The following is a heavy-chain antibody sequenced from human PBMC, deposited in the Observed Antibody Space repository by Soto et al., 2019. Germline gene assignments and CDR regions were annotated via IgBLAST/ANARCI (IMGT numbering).Heavy chain of an antibody. J-gene: IGHJ4*02. D-gene: IGHD3-10*01. CDR3: AASYGSGYRAFDY. V-gene: IGHV1-46*01. CDR1: GYTFTNYY. Sequence: ASVKVSCKTSGYTFTNYYMHWVRQAPGLGLEWMGIVNPSVSMSNYAQKFQGRVTMTADKSTNTAYMQLSSLRSEDTAIYYCAASYGSGYRAFDYWGQGALVTVSS. CDR2: VNPSVSMS.